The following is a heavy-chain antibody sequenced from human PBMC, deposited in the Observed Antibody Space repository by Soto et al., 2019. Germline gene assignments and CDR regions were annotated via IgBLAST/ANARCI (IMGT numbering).Heavy chain of an antibody. D-gene: IGHD1-7*01. CDR1: GYTFTSYA. Sequence: GASVKVSCKASGYTFTSYAMHWVRQAPGQRLEWMGWINAGNGNTKYSQKFQGRVTITRDTSASTAYMELSSLRSEDTAVYYCARELGSSGTLEYYYYGMDVWGQGTTVTVSS. CDR3: ARELGSSGTLEYYYYGMDV. J-gene: IGHJ6*02. CDR2: INAGNGNT. V-gene: IGHV1-3*01.